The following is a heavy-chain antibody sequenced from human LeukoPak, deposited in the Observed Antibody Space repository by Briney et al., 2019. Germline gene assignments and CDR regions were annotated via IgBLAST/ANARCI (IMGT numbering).Heavy chain of an antibody. CDR2: IKPRDGGT. Sequence: ASVKVSCKPSGYTFTSWFMHWVRQAPGQGLEWMGLIKPRDGGTIYAEKFQGRVTLTGDTATSTFYMELSSLRSEDTAVYFCVRGDSGGYSYWGQGTLVTVSS. D-gene: IGHD1-26*01. V-gene: IGHV1-46*01. CDR1: GYTFTSWF. J-gene: IGHJ4*02. CDR3: VRGDSGGYSY.